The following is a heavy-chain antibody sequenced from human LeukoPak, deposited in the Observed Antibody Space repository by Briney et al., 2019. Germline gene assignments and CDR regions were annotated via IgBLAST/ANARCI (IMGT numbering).Heavy chain of an antibody. CDR1: GVSFSGYY. J-gene: IGHJ6*02. Sequence: SETLSLTCAVYGVSFSGYYWSWIRQPPGKGLEWIGEINHSGSTNYNPSLKSRVTISVDTSKNQFSLKLSSVTAADTAVYYCARSIVSGMDVWGQGTTVTVSS. CDR3: ARSIVSGMDV. V-gene: IGHV4-34*01. CDR2: INHSGST. D-gene: IGHD2-21*01.